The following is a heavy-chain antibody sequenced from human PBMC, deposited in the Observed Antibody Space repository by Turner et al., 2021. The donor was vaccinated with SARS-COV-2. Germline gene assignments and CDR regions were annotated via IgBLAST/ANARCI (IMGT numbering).Heavy chain of an antibody. J-gene: IGHJ4*02. D-gene: IGHD4-17*01. Sequence: EVQLLASGGGLVQPGGSLRLSCAASGFTFSSYAMSWVRQAPGKGPEWVSGISDSGGSTYYADSVKGRFTISRDNSKNTLYLQMNSLRAEDTAVYYCAKVASNPGDYFDYWGQGTLVTVSS. CDR2: ISDSGGST. CDR1: GFTFSSYA. V-gene: IGHV3-23*01. CDR3: AKVASNPGDYFDY.